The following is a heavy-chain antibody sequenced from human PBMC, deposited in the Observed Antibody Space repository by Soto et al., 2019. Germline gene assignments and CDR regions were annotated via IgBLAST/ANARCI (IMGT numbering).Heavy chain of an antibody. CDR1: GYTFTSYA. Sequence: QFQLVQSGAEVKKPGASVKVSCKASGYTFTSYAMHWVRQAPGQRLEWMGWINAGNGNTKYSQKFQGRVTITRDTSASTAYIELSSLRSEDTAVYYCARDSQYYDILTGYYNFGYWGQGTLVTVSS. V-gene: IGHV1-3*01. D-gene: IGHD3-9*01. J-gene: IGHJ4*02. CDR3: ARDSQYYDILTGYYNFGY. CDR2: INAGNGNT.